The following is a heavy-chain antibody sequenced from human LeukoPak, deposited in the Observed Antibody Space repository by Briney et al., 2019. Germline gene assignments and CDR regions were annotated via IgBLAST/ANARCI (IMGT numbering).Heavy chain of an antibody. CDR3: ARGESRTVFDY. CDR2: ISYDGSNK. Sequence: GGSLRLSCAASGFTFSSYAMHWVRQAPGKGLEWVAVISYDGSNKYYADSVKGRFTISRDNSKNTLYLQMNSLRAEDTAVYYCARGESRTVFDYWGQGTTVTVSS. CDR1: GFTFSSYA. J-gene: IGHJ4*03. V-gene: IGHV3-30-3*01.